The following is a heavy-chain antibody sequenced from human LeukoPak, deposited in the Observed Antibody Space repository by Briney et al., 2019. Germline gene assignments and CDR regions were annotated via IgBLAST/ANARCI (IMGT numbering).Heavy chain of an antibody. Sequence: GGSLRLSCAASGFTFSTYWMSWVRQAPGTGLEWVANIKQDGSEIYYVDSVKGRFTISRDNAKNSLFLQMNSLRAEDTAVYYCARLIWGGPFDSWGQGTLVTVSS. CDR3: ARLIWGGPFDS. J-gene: IGHJ4*02. CDR2: IKQDGSEI. CDR1: GFTFSTYW. D-gene: IGHD3-16*01. V-gene: IGHV3-7*01.